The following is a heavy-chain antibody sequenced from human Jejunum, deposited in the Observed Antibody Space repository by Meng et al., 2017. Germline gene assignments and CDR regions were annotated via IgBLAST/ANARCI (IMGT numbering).Heavy chain of an antibody. J-gene: IGHJ4*02. CDR3: AREWSGSYRHFDY. D-gene: IGHD1-26*01. CDR1: GGSISTSDW. V-gene: IGHV4-4*02. CDR2: IHHSGST. Sequence: GRLEEAGPGRVGPSGTLSLTCAVSGGSISTSDWWSWVRQPPGKGLEWIGEIHHSGSTNYNPSLKSRVTISVDKSKNQFSLKLNSVTAADTAVHYCAREWSGSYRHFDYWGQGTLVTVFS.